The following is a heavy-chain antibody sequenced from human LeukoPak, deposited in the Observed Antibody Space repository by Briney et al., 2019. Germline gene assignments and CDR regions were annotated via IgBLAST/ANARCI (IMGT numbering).Heavy chain of an antibody. Sequence: ASVKVSCKASGGTFSSYAISWVRQAPGQGLEWMGRIIPILGIANYAQKFQGRVTITADKSTSTAYMELSSLRSEDTAVYYCARGSRGSYYGYYLDYWGQGTLVTVSS. D-gene: IGHD1-26*01. CDR1: GGTFSSYA. V-gene: IGHV1-69*04. J-gene: IGHJ4*02. CDR2: IIPILGIA. CDR3: ARGSRGSYYGYYLDY.